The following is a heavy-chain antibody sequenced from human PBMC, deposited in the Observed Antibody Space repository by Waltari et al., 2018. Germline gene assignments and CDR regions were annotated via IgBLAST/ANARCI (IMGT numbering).Heavy chain of an antibody. CDR1: GYSISSGYY. V-gene: IGHV4-38-2*01. Sequence: QVQLQESGPGLVKPSETLSLTCAVSGYSISSGYYWGWIRKPPGKGLEWIGSIYHSGSTYYNPSLKSRGSMSIDTTKNEFSLNLTSVTFADTAVYFCARADYDYFRGPSWWAWFDPWGQGILVTVSS. J-gene: IGHJ5*02. D-gene: IGHD5-12*01. CDR2: IYHSGST. CDR3: ARADYDYFRGPSWWAWFDP.